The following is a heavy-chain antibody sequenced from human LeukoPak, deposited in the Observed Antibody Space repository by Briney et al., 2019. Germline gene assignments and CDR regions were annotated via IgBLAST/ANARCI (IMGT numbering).Heavy chain of an antibody. Sequence: PSETLSLTCTVSGDSISSYYWSWIRQPPGKGLEWIGYIYYSGSTNYNPSLKSRVTISVDTSKNQFSLKLSSVTAADTAVYYCAGPTERYRTNYWGQGTLVTVSS. CDR2: IYYSGST. J-gene: IGHJ4*02. D-gene: IGHD5-18*01. V-gene: IGHV4-59*01. CDR3: AGPTERYRTNY. CDR1: GDSISSYY.